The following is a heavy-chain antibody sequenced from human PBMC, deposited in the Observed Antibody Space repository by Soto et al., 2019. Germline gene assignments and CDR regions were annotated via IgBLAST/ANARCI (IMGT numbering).Heavy chain of an antibody. CDR3: ARLGHPGH. CDR1: GGSLRNSV. CDR2: VIPILGTA. V-gene: IGHV1-69*01. J-gene: IGHJ4*02. Sequence: QVQLVQSGAEVKKPGSSVKGSCTASGGSLRNSVISWVRQAPAQRLEWMGGVIPILGTANYAQKFQGRVTMTADEATSTAYMDLSSLSPDDTAVYYCARLGHPGHWGPGTLVIVSS.